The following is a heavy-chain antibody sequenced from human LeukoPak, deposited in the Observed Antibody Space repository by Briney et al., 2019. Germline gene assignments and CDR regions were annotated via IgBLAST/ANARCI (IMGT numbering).Heavy chain of an antibody. J-gene: IGHJ4*02. D-gene: IGHD6-13*01. CDR3: ARFAGYSSSRPLDY. CDR1: GFTFSSYE. Sequence: GGSLRLSCAASGFTFSSYEMNWVRQAPGKGLEWVSYISSSGSTIYYADSVKGRFTISRDNAKNTLYLQMSSLRAEDTAVYYCARFAGYSSSRPLDYWGQGTLVTVSS. V-gene: IGHV3-48*03. CDR2: ISSSGSTI.